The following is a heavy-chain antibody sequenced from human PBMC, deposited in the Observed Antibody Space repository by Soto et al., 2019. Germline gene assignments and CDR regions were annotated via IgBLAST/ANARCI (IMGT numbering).Heavy chain of an antibody. V-gene: IGHV3-33*01. CDR2: IWYDGSNK. Sequence: GGSLRLSCAASGFTFSSYGMHWVRQAPGKGLEWVAVIWYDGSNKYYADSVKGRFTISRDNSKNTLYLQMNSLRAEDTAVYYCARDAGPIRYYYYYYMDVWGKGTTVTVSS. J-gene: IGHJ6*03. D-gene: IGHD6-13*01. CDR1: GFTFSSYG. CDR3: ARDAGPIRYYYYYYMDV.